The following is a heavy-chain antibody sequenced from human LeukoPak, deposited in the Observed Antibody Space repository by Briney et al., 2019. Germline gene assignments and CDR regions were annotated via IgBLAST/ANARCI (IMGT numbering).Heavy chain of an antibody. D-gene: IGHD6-13*01. CDR3: ARGEWPIAAAGTTLHYFDY. Sequence: KPGGSLRLTCAASTFTFNEHYMAWIRQGPGKGLEWVSYITITSSKIYYADSVKGRFTISRDNAKNSLYLQMNSLRAEDTAVYYCARGEWPIAAAGTTLHYFDYWGQGTLVTVSS. CDR2: ITITSSKI. V-gene: IGHV3-11*04. J-gene: IGHJ4*02. CDR1: TFTFNEHY.